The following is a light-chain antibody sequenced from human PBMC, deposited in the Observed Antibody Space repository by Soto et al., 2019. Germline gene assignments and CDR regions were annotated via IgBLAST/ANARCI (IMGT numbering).Light chain of an antibody. Sequence: QSVLTQPPSASGTPGQRVTISCSGSSSNIGSNYVYWYQQLPGTAPKLLIYRNNQRPSGFPDRFSGSKSGTSASLAISGLRSEDEADYYCAAWDDSLSGGVVFGGGTKVTVL. CDR2: RNN. CDR3: AAWDDSLSGGVV. J-gene: IGLJ2*01. V-gene: IGLV1-47*01. CDR1: SSNIGSNY.